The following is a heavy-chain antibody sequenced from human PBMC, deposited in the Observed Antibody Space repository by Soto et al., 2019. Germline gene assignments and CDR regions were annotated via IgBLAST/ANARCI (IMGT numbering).Heavy chain of an antibody. CDR2: IYSGGST. D-gene: IGHD4-17*01. V-gene: IGHV3-53*04. Sequence: GGSLRLSCAASGFTVSSNYMSWVRQAPGKGLEWVSVIYSGGSTYYADSVKGRFTISRRNSKNTLYLQMNSLRAEDTAVYYCARAFSDGGTTVTTDAFDIWGQGTMVTVSS. CDR1: GFTVSSNY. J-gene: IGHJ3*02. CDR3: ARAFSDGGTTVTTDAFDI.